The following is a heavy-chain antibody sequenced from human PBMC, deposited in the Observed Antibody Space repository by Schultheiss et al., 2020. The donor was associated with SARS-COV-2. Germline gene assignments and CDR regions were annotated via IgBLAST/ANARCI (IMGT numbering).Heavy chain of an antibody. D-gene: IGHD5-12*01. CDR3: ARYSDSDLNLDF. CDR1: GFTFSSYW. V-gene: IGHV4-55*02. CDR2: IHHSGGT. J-gene: IGHJ4*02. Sequence: GSLRLSCAASGFTFSSYWMHWVRQAPGKGLEWIGYIHHSGGTFYNPSLTSRTVMSVDKSKNQFFLKLRSVTAADTALYFCARYSDSDLNLDFWGQGTLVTVSS.